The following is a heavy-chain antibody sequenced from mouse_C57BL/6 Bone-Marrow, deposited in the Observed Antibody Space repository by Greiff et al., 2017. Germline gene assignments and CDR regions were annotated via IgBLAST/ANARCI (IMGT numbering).Heavy chain of an antibody. J-gene: IGHJ2*01. V-gene: IGHV1-69*01. Sequence: QVQLQQSGAELVMPGASVKLSCKASGYTFTSYWMHWVKQRPGQGLEWIGEIDPSDSYTNYNQKSKGKSTLTVDNSSSTAYMQLSSLTSEDSAVYYCARGIYYGSSYDFFDYWGQGTTLTVSS. CDR1: GYTFTSYW. D-gene: IGHD1-1*01. CDR3: ARGIYYGSSYDFFDY. CDR2: IDPSDSYT.